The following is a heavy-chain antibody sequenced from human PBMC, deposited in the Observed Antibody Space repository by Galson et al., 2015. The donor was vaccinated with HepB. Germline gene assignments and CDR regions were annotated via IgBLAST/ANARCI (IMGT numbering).Heavy chain of an antibody. D-gene: IGHD3-3*01. CDR2: IYSGGST. Sequence: SLRLSCAASGFTVSSNYMSWVRQAPGKGLEWVSVIYSGGSTYYADSVKGRFTISRDNSKNTLYLQMNSLRAEDTAVYYCASDYDFWSGYPLNAFDIWGQGTMVTVSS. CDR1: GFTVSSNY. V-gene: IGHV3-53*01. J-gene: IGHJ3*02. CDR3: ASDYDFWSGYPLNAFDI.